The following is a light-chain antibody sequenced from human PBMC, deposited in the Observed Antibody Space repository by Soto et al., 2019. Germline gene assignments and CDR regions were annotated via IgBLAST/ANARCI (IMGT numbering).Light chain of an antibody. CDR2: LGS. J-gene: IGKJ3*01. CDR1: QSLLHSNGYNY. Sequence: DIVMTQSPLSLPVTPGEPASISCRSSQSLLHSNGYNYLDWYLQKPGQSPQLLIYLGSNRASGVPDRVRGSGAGTEFTLKISRGEAEDVGVYDCMQALQTPRFTFGPGTKVDIK. CDR3: MQALQTPRFT. V-gene: IGKV2-28*01.